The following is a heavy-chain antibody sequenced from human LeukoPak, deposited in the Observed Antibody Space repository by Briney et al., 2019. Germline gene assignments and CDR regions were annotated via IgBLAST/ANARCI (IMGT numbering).Heavy chain of an antibody. D-gene: IGHD1-26*01. V-gene: IGHV3-30*02. J-gene: IGHJ3*02. CDR3: AKDRIRYSGTYDAFDI. Sequence: GGSLRLSCAVSKFAFSDYWMNWVRQAPGKGLEWVAFIRYDGSNKYYADSVKGRFTISRDNSKNTLYLQMNSLRAEDTAVYYCAKDRIRYSGTYDAFDIWGQGTMVTVSS. CDR1: KFAFSDYW. CDR2: IRYDGSNK.